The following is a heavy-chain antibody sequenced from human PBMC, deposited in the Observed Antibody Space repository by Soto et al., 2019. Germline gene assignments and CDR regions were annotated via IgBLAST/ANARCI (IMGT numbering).Heavy chain of an antibody. Sequence: SVKVSCKACGGTFSNYAISWVRQAPGQGLEWMGGIIPIFGTANYAQKIQGRGTITAAEATRTAYMELSSRRSEDTAVYFCARSPDGFTTVATARWLYCYRMDGWGQEPTVPVSS. D-gene: IGHD3-10*01. CDR1: GGTFSNYA. CDR2: IIPIFGTA. J-gene: IGHJ6*02. V-gene: IGHV1-69*13. CDR3: ARSPDGFTTVATARWLYCYRMDG.